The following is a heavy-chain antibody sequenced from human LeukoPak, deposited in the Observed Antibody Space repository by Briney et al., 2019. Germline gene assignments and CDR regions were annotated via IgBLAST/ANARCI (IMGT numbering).Heavy chain of an antibody. CDR2: IWYDGSNK. CDR3: ARDPTAIVVVPDYFDY. CDR1: GFTFSSYG. J-gene: IGHJ4*02. D-gene: IGHD2-2*01. V-gene: IGHV3-33*01. Sequence: GGSLRLSWAAAGFTFSSYGMHWVRQAPGKGLEWVAVIWYDGSNKYYADSVKGRFTISRDNSKNTLYLQMNSLRAEDTAVYYCARDPTAIVVVPDYFDYWGQGTLVTVSS.